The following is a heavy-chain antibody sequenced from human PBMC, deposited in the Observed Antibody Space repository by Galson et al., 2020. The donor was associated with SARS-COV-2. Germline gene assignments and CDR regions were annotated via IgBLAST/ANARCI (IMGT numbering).Heavy chain of an antibody. CDR3: ARHDYEFWSGDQPSGSNYYLAV. J-gene: IGHJ6*03. CDR1: GGSISSYY. D-gene: IGHD3-3*01. V-gene: IGHV4-59*08. Sequence: SKTLSLTCPVPGGSISSYYWSWIRQPPGKGLEWTGYINYSGSTNYNPSLKSRVTIPVDTSKNQFSLKLSSVTAADTAGYYWARHDYEFWSGDQPSGSNYYLAVWGKGTPVTVSS. CDR2: INYSGST.